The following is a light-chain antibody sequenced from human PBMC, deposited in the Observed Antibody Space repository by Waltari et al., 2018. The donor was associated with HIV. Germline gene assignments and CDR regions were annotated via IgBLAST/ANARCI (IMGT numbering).Light chain of an antibody. J-gene: IGLJ1*01. CDR3: AAWDDSLKGGA. Sequence: QSVLAQPPSASGTPGQRATISSSGSTSNIDGTSVSWYQQLPGTAPKLLIYSNNERPSGVPDRLSGSTSGTSASLVISGLQSEDEADYYCAAWDDSLKGGAFGTGTKVTVL. V-gene: IGLV1-44*01. CDR2: SNN. CDR1: TSNIDGTS.